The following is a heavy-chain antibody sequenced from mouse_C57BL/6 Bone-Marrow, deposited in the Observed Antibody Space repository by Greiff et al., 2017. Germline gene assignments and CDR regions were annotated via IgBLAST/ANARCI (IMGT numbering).Heavy chain of an antibody. Sequence: EVQLVESGGGLVKPGGSLKLSCAASGFTFSSYAMSWVRQTPEKRLEWVATISDGGSYTYYPDNVKGRFTISRDNAKNNLYLQMSHLKSEDTAMYYCAREGTTVGDYWGQGTTLTVAS. CDR1: GFTFSSYA. D-gene: IGHD1-1*01. CDR2: ISDGGSYT. J-gene: IGHJ2*01. V-gene: IGHV5-4*01. CDR3: AREGTTVGDY.